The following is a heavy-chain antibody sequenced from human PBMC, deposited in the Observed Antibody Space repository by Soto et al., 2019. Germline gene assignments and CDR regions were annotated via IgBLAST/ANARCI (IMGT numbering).Heavy chain of an antibody. CDR3: ARGQYYDFWSGYYTGIFGMDV. Sequence: KVSCKASGYTFTSYDINWVRQATGQGLEWMGWMNPNSGNTGYAQKFQGRVTMTRNTSISTAYMELSSLRSEDTAVYYCARGQYYDFWSGYYTGIFGMDVWGQGTTVTVSS. J-gene: IGHJ6*02. D-gene: IGHD3-3*01. CDR1: GYTFTSYD. V-gene: IGHV1-8*01. CDR2: MNPNSGNT.